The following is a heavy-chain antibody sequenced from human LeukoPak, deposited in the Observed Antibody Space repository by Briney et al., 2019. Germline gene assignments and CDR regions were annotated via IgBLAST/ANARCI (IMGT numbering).Heavy chain of an antibody. CDR1: GGSISSSSYY. CDR3: ARVVLGGSYKREGRDAFDI. J-gene: IGHJ3*02. Sequence: PSETLSLTCTVSGGSISSSSYYWGWIRQPPGKGLEWIGSIYYSGSTYYNPSLKSRVTISVDTSKNQFSLKLSSVTAADTAVYYCARVVLGGSYKREGRDAFDIWGQGTMVTVSS. D-gene: IGHD1-26*01. V-gene: IGHV4-39*07. CDR2: IYYSGST.